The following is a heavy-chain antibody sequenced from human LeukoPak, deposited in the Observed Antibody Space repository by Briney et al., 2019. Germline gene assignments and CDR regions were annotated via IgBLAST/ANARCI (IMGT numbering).Heavy chain of an antibody. CDR3: ARVGHSYGYDFDY. CDR1: GYTFTGYY. D-gene: IGHD5-18*01. CDR2: INPNSGGT. Sequence: ASVKVSCKASGYTFTGYYMHWVRQAPGQGLEWMGRINPNSGGTNYAQKFQGRVTMTRDTSISTAYMELSRLRSDDTAVYYCARVGHSYGYDFDYWGQGTLVTVSS. V-gene: IGHV1-2*06. J-gene: IGHJ4*02.